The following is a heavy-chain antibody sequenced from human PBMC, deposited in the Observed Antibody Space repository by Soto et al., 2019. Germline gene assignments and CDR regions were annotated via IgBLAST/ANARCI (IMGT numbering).Heavy chain of an antibody. D-gene: IGHD3-10*01. CDR1: GGSISSYY. V-gene: IGHV4-59*01. CDR3: AGSLITMDRGVHRGWFDP. J-gene: IGHJ5*02. Sequence: SETLSLTCTVSGGSISSYYWSWIRQPPGKGLEWIGYIYYSGSTNYNPSLQSRVTISVDTSKNQFPLKLSSVTAADTAVYYCAGSLITMDRGVHRGWFDPWGQGTLVTVSS. CDR2: IYYSGST.